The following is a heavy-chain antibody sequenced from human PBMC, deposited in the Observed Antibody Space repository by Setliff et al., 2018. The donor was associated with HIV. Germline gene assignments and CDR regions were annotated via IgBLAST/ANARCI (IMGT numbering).Heavy chain of an antibody. D-gene: IGHD1-7*01. J-gene: IGHJ4*02. Sequence: GGSLRLSCTPYSFAFADYAVSWVRQAPGKGLVWVSRINSNGSIIDYADSVKGRFTISRDNAKNTLYLQMNSLRGEDTAVYYCAGVPTGTTSASDYWGQGTLVTVSS. CDR1: SFAFADYA. CDR3: AGVPTGTTSASDY. V-gene: IGHV3-74*01. CDR2: INSNGSII.